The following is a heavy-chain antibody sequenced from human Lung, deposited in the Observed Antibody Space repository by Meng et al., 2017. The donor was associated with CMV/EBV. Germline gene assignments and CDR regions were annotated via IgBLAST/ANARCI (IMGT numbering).Heavy chain of an antibody. CDR2: IRFDGTNK. D-gene: IGHD3-22*01. CDR3: AKRGDSSGTYAMDV. V-gene: IGHV3-30*02. Sequence: GESLKISCAASGFTFSSYAMHWVRQAPGKGLEWVANIRFDGTNKYHADSVKGRFTISRDNSKNTLYLQMNSLRAEDTAVYYCAKRGDSSGTYAMDVWGKGTXVTCAS. CDR1: GFTFSSYA. J-gene: IGHJ6*04.